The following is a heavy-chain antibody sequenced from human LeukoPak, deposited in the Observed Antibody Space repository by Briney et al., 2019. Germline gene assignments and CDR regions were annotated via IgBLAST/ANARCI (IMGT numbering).Heavy chain of an antibody. D-gene: IGHD4-17*01. CDR3: ARDSGDYAEKYFDY. Sequence: GGSPRLSCAASGFTFSSSYWMHWVRQAPGKGLVWVSRINSDGSTTNYADSVKGRFTISRENAKNTLYLQMNSLRAEDTAVYYCARDSGDYAEKYFDYWGQGTLVTVSS. J-gene: IGHJ4*02. CDR1: GFTFSSSYW. CDR2: INSDGSTT. V-gene: IGHV3-74*01.